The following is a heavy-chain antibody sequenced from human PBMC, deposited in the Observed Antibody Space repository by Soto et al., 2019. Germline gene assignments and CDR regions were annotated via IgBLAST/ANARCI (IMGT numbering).Heavy chain of an antibody. Sequence: GGSLRLSCQASGFNFDNYGIHWVRQAPGKGLEWVAVITYDGSFQYYADSVKGRFTISRDNSKNTLFLHLNTLKPEDTAVYHCAKDRVGGTFYTPLGFWGQGTLVTVSS. D-gene: IGHD1-7*01. CDR3: AKDRVGGTFYTPLGF. V-gene: IGHV3-30*18. CDR1: GFNFDNYG. J-gene: IGHJ4*02. CDR2: ITYDGSFQ.